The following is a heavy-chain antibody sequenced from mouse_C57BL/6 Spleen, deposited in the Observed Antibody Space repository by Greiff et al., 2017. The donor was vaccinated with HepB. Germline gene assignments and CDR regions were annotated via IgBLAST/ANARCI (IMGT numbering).Heavy chain of an antibody. Sequence: QVQLKESGPGLVQPSQSLSITCTVSGFSLTSYGVHWVRQSPGKGLEWLGVIWSGGSTDYNAAFISRLSISKDNSKSQVFFKMNSLQADDTAIYYCASLSYDYDGGDYAMDYWGQGTSVTVSS. J-gene: IGHJ4*01. CDR3: ASLSYDYDGGDYAMDY. CDR1: GFSLTSYG. CDR2: IWSGGST. V-gene: IGHV2-2*01. D-gene: IGHD2-4*01.